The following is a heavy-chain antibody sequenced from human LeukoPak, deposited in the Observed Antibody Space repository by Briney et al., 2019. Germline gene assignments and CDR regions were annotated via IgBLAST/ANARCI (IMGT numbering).Heavy chain of an antibody. V-gene: IGHV4-39*07. Sequence: PSETLSLTCTVSGGSISSSSYYWGWIRQPPGKGLEWIGSIYYSGSTYYNPSLKSRVTISVDTSKNQFSLKLSSVTAADTAVYYCARAGLVRGVINAFDIWGQGTMVTVSS. J-gene: IGHJ3*02. CDR2: IYYSGST. CDR1: GGSISSSSYY. CDR3: ARAGLVRGVINAFDI. D-gene: IGHD3-10*01.